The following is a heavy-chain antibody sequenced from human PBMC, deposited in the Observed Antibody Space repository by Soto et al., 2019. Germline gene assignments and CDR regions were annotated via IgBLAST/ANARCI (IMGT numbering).Heavy chain of an antibody. CDR3: AKKEMAKIGVPYYYDS. Sequence: SGFTLSSYWMSWDRQAPGKGLEWVANIKQDGSQKWNGDSVKGRFTISRDNTRNTLYLQMNGLRAEDTALYYCAKKEMAKIGVPYYYDSWGQGILVTVSS. D-gene: IGHD2-8*01. J-gene: IGHJ4*02. CDR2: IKQDGSQK. V-gene: IGHV3-7*05. CDR1: GFTLSSYW.